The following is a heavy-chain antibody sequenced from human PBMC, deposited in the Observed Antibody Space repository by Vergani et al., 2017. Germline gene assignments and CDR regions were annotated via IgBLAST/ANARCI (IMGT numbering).Heavy chain of an antibody. Sequence: QVTLRESGPALVKPTKTLTLPCTFSGFSLSTSGMCVSWIRQPPGKALEWLALIDWDDDKYYSTSLKTRLTISKDTSKNQVVLKMTNMDPVDTATYYCAHSGYSPKFYYYDFVDVGGEGTTVTVSS. CDR1: GFSLSTSGMC. J-gene: IGHJ6*03. D-gene: IGHD5-18*01. CDR3: AHSGYSPKFYYYDFVDV. V-gene: IGHV2-70*01. CDR2: IDWDDDK.